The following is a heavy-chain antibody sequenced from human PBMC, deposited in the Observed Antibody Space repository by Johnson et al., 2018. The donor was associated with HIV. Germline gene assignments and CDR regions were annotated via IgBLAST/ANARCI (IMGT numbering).Heavy chain of an antibody. V-gene: IGHV3-30*18. J-gene: IGHJ3*02. D-gene: IGHD2-2*01. Sequence: QVQLVESGGGVVQPGRSLRLSCAASGFTFSSYGMLWVRQAPGKGLEWVAVISYDGNNKYYADSVKGRFTISRDKSKNTLYLQMNSLRAEDTAVYYCAKDGAMAFDIWGQGTLVTVSS. CDR3: AKDGAMAFDI. CDR1: GFTFSSYG. CDR2: ISYDGNNK.